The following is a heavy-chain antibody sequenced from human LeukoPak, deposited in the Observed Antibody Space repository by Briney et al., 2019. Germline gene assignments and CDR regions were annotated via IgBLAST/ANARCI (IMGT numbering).Heavy chain of an antibody. CDR2: INPRGGST. V-gene: IGHV1-46*01. CDR3: ARSLYDSGWYSQFDY. J-gene: IGHJ4*02. D-gene: IGHD6-19*01. CDR1: GYVFIDYH. Sequence: ASVKVSCKASGYVFIDYHLHWVRQAPGQGLEWMGIINPRGGSTSHAQKFQGRVTMTRDMSTNTVSLEMSSLTSEDTGVYYCARSLYDSGWYSQFDYWGQGTLVTVSS.